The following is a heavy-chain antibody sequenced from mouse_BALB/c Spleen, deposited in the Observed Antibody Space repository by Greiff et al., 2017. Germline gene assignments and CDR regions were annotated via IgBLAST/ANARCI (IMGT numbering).Heavy chain of an antibody. J-gene: IGHJ4*01. D-gene: IGHD2-1*01. CDR3: ARDGNYVYAMDY. CDR1: GFNIKDTY. V-gene: IGHV14-3*02. CDR2: IDPANGTT. Sequence: EVQLQQSGAELVKPGASVKLSCTASGFNIKDTYMHWVKQRPEQGLEWIGRIDPANGTTKYDPKFQGKATITADTSSNTAYLQLSSLTSEDTAVYYCARDGNYVYAMDYWGQGTSVTVSS.